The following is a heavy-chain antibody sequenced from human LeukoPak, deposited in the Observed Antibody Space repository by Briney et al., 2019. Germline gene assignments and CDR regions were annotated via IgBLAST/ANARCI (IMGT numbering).Heavy chain of an antibody. J-gene: IGHJ4*02. Sequence: GGSLRLSCAASGFIFSSYAMSWVRQVPGKGLVWVSAISGSGLSTYSADSVEGRFTISRDNSKNTLYLQMNSLRAEDTAVYYCAKHKGTLLGATDYWGQGTLVTVSS. V-gene: IGHV3-23*01. D-gene: IGHD1-26*01. CDR2: ISGSGLST. CDR3: AKHKGTLLGATDY. CDR1: GFIFSSYA.